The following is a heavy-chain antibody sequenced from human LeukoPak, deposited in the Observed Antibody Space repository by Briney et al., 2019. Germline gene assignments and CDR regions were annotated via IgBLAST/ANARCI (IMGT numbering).Heavy chain of an antibody. J-gene: IGHJ4*02. CDR1: GVSITSGNW. D-gene: IGHD5-12*01. Sequence: PSETLSLTCGVSGVSITSGNWWSWVRQPPGKGLEWIGEIYHSGSINYNPSLKSRVTISVDKSKNQFSLKLNSVTAADTAVYYCGHSGYESGLDYWGQGTLVTVSS. V-gene: IGHV4-4*02. CDR3: GHSGYESGLDY. CDR2: IYHSGSI.